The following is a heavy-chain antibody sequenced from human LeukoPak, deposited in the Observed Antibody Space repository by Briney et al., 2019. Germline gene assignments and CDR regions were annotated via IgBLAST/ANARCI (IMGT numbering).Heavy chain of an antibody. Sequence: ASVKVSCKASGYTFTSYDINWVRQATGQGLEWKGWMNPNSGNTGYAQKFQGRVTMTRNTSISTAYMELSNLRSEDTAVYYCARGKTIAAAGGYWFDPWGQGTLVTVSS. CDR2: MNPNSGNT. J-gene: IGHJ5*02. CDR3: ARGKTIAAAGGYWFDP. V-gene: IGHV1-8*01. CDR1: GYTFTSYD. D-gene: IGHD6-13*01.